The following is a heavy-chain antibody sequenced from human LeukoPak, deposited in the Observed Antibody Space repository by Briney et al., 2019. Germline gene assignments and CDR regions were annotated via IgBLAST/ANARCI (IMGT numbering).Heavy chain of an antibody. CDR3: AKESGRVLRYFDWLSHFDY. J-gene: IGHJ4*02. CDR1: GFTFSSYG. CDR2: ISGSGGST. V-gene: IGHV3-23*01. Sequence: GGSLRLSCAASGFTFSSYGMSWVRQAPGKGLEWVSAISGSGGSTYYADSVKGRFTISRDNSKNTLYLQMNSLRAEDTAVYYCAKESGRVLRYFDWLSHFDYWGQGTLVTVSS. D-gene: IGHD3-9*01.